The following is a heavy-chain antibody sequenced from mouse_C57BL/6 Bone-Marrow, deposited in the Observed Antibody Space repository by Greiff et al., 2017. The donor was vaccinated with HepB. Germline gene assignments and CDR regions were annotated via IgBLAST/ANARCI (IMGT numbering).Heavy chain of an antibody. J-gene: IGHJ4*01. D-gene: IGHD5-1*01. CDR2: IDPETGGT. Sequence: QVQLQQSGAELVRPGASVTLSCKASGYTFTDYEMHWVKQTPVHGLEWIGAIDPETGGTAYNQKFKGKAILTADKSSSTAYMELRSLTSEDAAVYYCTRVPLYYAMDYWGQGTSVTVSS. CDR1: GYTFTDYE. V-gene: IGHV1-15*01. CDR3: TRVPLYYAMDY.